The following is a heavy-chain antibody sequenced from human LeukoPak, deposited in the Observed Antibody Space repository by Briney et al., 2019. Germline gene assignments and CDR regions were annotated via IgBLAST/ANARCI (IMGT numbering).Heavy chain of an antibody. CDR2: INPSGGST. Sequence: ASVKVSCKASGYTFTSYYMHWVRQAPGQGLEWMGIINPSGGSTSYAQKFQGRVTMTRDTSTSTVYMELSSLRSEDTAVYYCARGLGSGSYYAAGDAFDIWGQGTMVTVSS. CDR1: GYTFTSYY. D-gene: IGHD1-26*01. CDR3: ARGLGSGSYYAAGDAFDI. J-gene: IGHJ3*02. V-gene: IGHV1-46*01.